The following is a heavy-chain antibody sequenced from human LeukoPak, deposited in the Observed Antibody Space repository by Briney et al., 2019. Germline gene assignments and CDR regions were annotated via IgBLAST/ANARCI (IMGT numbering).Heavy chain of an antibody. Sequence: SETLSLTCTVSGGSISSGGYYWSWIRQHPGKGLEWIGYIYYSGSTYYNPSLKSRVTISVYTSKNQFSLKLSSVTAADTAVYYCARADSSGYYPPGGFDPWGQGTLVTVSS. CDR2: IYYSGST. D-gene: IGHD3-22*01. CDR3: ARADSSGYYPPGGFDP. V-gene: IGHV4-31*03. J-gene: IGHJ5*02. CDR1: GGSISSGGYY.